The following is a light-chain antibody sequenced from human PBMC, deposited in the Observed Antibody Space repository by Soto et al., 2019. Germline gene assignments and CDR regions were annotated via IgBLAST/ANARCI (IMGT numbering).Light chain of an antibody. CDR3: CSYTSSTNYV. CDR1: SSDISIYNY. Sequence: QSALTKPASVSGSPGQSITISCTGTSSDISIYNYVSWYQQHPGKAPKLIIYEVSNRPSGISNRFSGAKSGNTASLTISGLQVEDEADYYCCSYTSSTNYVFGAGTKVTVL. V-gene: IGLV2-14*01. J-gene: IGLJ1*01. CDR2: EVS.